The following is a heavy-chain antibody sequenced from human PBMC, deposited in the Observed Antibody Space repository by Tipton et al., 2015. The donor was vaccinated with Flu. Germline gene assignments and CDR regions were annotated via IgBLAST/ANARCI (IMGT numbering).Heavy chain of an antibody. J-gene: IGHJ4*02. Sequence: GEALGSNYYWGWIRQPPGKGLEWIGNIHRGGSPYHNPSLKSRVTISVDTSKDQFSLRLSSVTAADTAVYHCARSTYYYGSGSSDSWGQGTLVTVSS. CDR1: GEALGSNYY. CDR2: IHRGGSP. CDR3: ARSTYYYGSGSSDS. V-gene: IGHV4-38-2*01. D-gene: IGHD3-10*01.